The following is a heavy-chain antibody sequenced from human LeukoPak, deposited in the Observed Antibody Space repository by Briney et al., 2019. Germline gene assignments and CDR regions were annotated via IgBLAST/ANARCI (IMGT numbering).Heavy chain of an antibody. CDR2: ISGSGGRT. V-gene: IGHV3-23*01. D-gene: IGHD4-17*01. CDR3: ARDPNGDYIGAFDI. CDR1: GFTFSSYA. J-gene: IGHJ3*02. Sequence: GGSLRLSCAASGFTFSSYAMMWLRQAPGKGLEWVSAISGSGGRTLYADSVKGRFTISRDNSKNALYLQMSSLRAEDTAVYFCARDPNGDYIGAFDIWGQGTMVTVSS.